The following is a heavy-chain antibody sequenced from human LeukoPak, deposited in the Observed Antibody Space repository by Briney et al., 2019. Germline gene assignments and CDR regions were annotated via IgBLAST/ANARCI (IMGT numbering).Heavy chain of an antibody. Sequence: GRSLRLSCAASGFTFEDHVMHWVRQAPGKGLEWVSSISWSGDRMGYADAVKGRFTISRDNAKNSLFLQLNSLRVEDTALYYCAKDLGGSATTVWGQGTLVTVSS. J-gene: IGHJ4*02. CDR2: ISWSGDRM. D-gene: IGHD2-2*01. CDR3: AKDLGGSATTV. V-gene: IGHV3-9*01. CDR1: GFTFEDHV.